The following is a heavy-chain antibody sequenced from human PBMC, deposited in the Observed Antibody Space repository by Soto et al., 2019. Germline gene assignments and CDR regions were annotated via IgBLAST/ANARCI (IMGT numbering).Heavy chain of an antibody. J-gene: IGHJ5*02. V-gene: IGHV3-53*01. D-gene: IGHD5-18*01. CDR3: ARDPGYSLGNT. Sequence: GGSLRLSCAASGFTVSSNYMSWVRQAPGKGLEWVSVIYSAGSIYYADSVKGRFTISRDNAKNSLYLQMNSLRAEDTALYYCARDPGYSLGNTWGQGTLVTVSS. CDR2: IYSAGSI. CDR1: GFTVSSNY.